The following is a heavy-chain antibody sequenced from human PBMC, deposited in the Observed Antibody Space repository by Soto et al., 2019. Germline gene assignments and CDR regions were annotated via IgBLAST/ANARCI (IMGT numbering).Heavy chain of an antibody. D-gene: IGHD2-15*01. CDR1: GYTFTSYA. CDR3: ARGPGGPDGPGDY. V-gene: IGHV1-3*01. Sequence: QVQLVQSGAEVKKPGASVKVSCKASGYTFTSYAMHWVRQTPGQRLEWMGWINAGNGNTKYSQKFQGRVTITRDTSASTAYMELSSLRSEDTAIYYCARGPGGPDGPGDYWGQGTLVTVSS. CDR2: INAGNGNT. J-gene: IGHJ4*02.